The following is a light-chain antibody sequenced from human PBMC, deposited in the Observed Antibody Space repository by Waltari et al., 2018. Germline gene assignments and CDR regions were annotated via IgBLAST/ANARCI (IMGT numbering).Light chain of an antibody. CDR2: TAS. CDR1: QGIRND. Sequence: MHRAQSTCSRSASLLDLLTITCRASQGIRNDLGLYQQKPGKAPNLLIYTASSLQSGVQSRFSGSESSTDFTLSIRSLKAEDLATHYCQQDYTNPRTFGQGTKVEIK. J-gene: IGKJ1*01. CDR3: QQDYTNPRT. V-gene: IGKV1-6*01.